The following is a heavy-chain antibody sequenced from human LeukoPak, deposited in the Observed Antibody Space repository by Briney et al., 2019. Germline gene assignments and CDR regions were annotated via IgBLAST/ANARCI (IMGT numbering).Heavy chain of an antibody. Sequence: GGSLRLSCLASGFTFSISAMHWVRQAPGKGLEFVSVISSNGGSTYYGDSVKGRFSISRDNSKNTLSLQMSSLRADDTALYYCVKAGGKLWSALDYWGQGTLVTVSS. CDR1: GFTFSISA. CDR3: VKAGGKLWSALDY. D-gene: IGHD5-18*01. V-gene: IGHV3-64D*06. CDR2: ISSNGGST. J-gene: IGHJ4*02.